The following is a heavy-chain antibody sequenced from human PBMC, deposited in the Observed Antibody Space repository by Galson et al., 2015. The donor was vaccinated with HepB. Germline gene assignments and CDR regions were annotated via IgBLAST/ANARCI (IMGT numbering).Heavy chain of an antibody. CDR3: ARDPLRGGYPRRGYFDY. J-gene: IGHJ4*02. Sequence: SLRLSCAASGFTFRSYAMHWVRQAPGKGLEWVAVISYDGSNKYYADSVKGRFTISRDNSKNTLYLQMNSLRAEDTAVYYCARDPLRGGYPRRGYFDYWGQGTLVTVSS. CDR1: GFTFRSYA. CDR2: ISYDGSNK. D-gene: IGHD5-12*01. V-gene: IGHV3-30-3*01.